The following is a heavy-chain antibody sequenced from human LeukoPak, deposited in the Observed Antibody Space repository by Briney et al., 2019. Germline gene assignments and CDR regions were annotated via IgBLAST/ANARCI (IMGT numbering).Heavy chain of an antibody. CDR3: AMGAIVATIDY. J-gene: IGHJ4*02. D-gene: IGHD5-12*01. CDR2: IYSGSST. CDR1: GFTFSSYA. Sequence: GGSLRLSCAASGFTFSSYAMTWVRQAPGKGLEWVSLIYSGSSTYYADSVKGRFIISRDKSKNTLYLQMSSLRVEDTAVYYCAMGAIVATIDYWGQGTLVTVSS. V-gene: IGHV3-66*01.